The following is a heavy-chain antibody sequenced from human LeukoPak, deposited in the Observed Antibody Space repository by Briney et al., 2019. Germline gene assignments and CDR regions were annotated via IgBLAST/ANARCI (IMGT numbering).Heavy chain of an antibody. CDR2: TYYSGNT. CDR3: ARASGYGGNSIDY. CDR1: GGSITSYY. J-gene: IGHJ4*02. V-gene: IGHV4-59*01. Sequence: SETLSLTCTVSGGSITSYYWSWIRQPPGKRLEWVGNTYYSGNTHYNPSLKSRVTISVDPSKNQFSLILPSVTGADTALYYCARASGYGGNSIDYWGQGTLVTVSS. D-gene: IGHD4-23*01.